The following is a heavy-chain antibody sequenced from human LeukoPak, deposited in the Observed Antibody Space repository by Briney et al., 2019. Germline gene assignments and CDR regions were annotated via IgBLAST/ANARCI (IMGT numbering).Heavy chain of an antibody. CDR1: GGSISSYY. Sequence: KPSETLSLTCTVSGGSISSYYWSWIRQPAGKGLEWIGRIYTSGSTNYNPSLKSRVTMSVDTSKNQFSLKLSSVTAADTAVYYCARGGGKYWSSTSCSRKPYYYYYMDVWGKGTTLTVSS. D-gene: IGHD2-2*01. CDR2: IYTSGST. J-gene: IGHJ6*03. V-gene: IGHV4-4*07. CDR3: ARGGGKYWSSTSCSRKPYYYYYMDV.